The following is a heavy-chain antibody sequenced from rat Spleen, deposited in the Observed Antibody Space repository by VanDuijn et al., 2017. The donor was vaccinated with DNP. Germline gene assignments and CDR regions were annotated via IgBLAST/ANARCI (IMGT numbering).Heavy chain of an antibody. CDR2: ISYDSGDT. D-gene: IGHD1-2*01. CDR3: TTAGSYGFDY. V-gene: IGHV5-20*01. Sequence: EVQLVETGGGLVQPGRSLKLSCAASGFTFSDYYMAWVRQAPTKGLEWVASISYDSGDTYYRDSVKGRFTISRDNAISTLYLQMDSLRSEDTATYYCTTAGSYGFDYWGQGVMVTVSS. J-gene: IGHJ2*01. CDR1: GFTFSDYY.